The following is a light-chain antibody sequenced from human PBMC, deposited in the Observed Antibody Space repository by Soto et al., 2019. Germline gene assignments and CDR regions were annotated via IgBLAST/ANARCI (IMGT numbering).Light chain of an antibody. CDR2: GAS. V-gene: IGKV3-15*01. J-gene: IGKJ4*02. CDR1: QSVDIN. CDR3: QQYKNWPRT. Sequence: EIVLTQSPATLSVSPGDRVTLSCSASQSVDINLAWYQQRSGQAPRLLIYGASTRATDMPGRFSGSGSGTEFTLTISSLQSEDFAVYYCQQYKNWPRTFGRGTKVDIK.